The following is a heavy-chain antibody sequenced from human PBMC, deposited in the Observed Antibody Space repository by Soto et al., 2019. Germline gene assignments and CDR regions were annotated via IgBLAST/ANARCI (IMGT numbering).Heavy chain of an antibody. CDR2: IYHSGNT. V-gene: IGHV4-31*03. Sequence: PSETLSLTYSVSGGSISSGGYYWSWIRQLPGKDLEWIGYIYHSGNTYYNSSLKSRLTISVDTSKNQFSLKLTSVTAADTAVYYCARVGISSSDAFDIWGQGTMVTVSS. D-gene: IGHD6-6*01. J-gene: IGHJ3*02. CDR1: GGSISSGGYY. CDR3: ARVGISSSDAFDI.